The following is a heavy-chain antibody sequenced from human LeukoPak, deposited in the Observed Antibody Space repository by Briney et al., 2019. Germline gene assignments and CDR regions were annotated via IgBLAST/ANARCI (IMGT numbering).Heavy chain of an antibody. D-gene: IGHD6-19*01. CDR1: GGSFSGYY. J-gene: IGHJ4*02. CDR3: ARVRSSGWQYYFDY. V-gene: IGHV4-34*01. Sequence: SETLSLTCAVYGGSFSGYYWSSIRQPPGKGLEWIGEINHSGSTNYNPSLKSRVTISVDTSKNQFSLKLSSVTAADTAVYYCARVRSSGWQYYFDYWGQGTLVTVSS. CDR2: INHSGST.